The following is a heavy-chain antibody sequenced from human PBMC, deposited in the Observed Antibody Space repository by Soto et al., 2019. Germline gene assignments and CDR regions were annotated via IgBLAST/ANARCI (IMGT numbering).Heavy chain of an antibody. D-gene: IGHD2-2*01. CDR2: INPDNGNT. CDR3: ASGIAKRQLET. Sequence: GASVXVAFKASWYTFTIDTRNFFLQAPGQRLEWMGWINPDNGNTKSSKKFQDRVIITRDTSASTAYMDLSSLRSEDTAVYYCASGIAKRQLETWGQGTLVKVYS. CDR1: WYTFTIDT. V-gene: IGHV1-3*01. J-gene: IGHJ5*02.